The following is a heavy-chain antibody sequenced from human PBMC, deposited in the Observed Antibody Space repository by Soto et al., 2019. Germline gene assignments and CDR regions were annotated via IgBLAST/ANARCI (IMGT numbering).Heavy chain of an antibody. Sequence: EVQLLESGGGLVQPGGSLRLSCAASGFTFSNSAMSWVRQAPGKGLEWLSVISGSSDTTYYADSVKGRFTISRDNSNNTVYLQMNSLRAEDTAVYYCATTSSIDYWGQGTLVTVSS. CDR1: GFTFSNSA. V-gene: IGHV3-23*01. CDR2: ISGSSDTT. D-gene: IGHD1-26*01. CDR3: ATTSSIDY. J-gene: IGHJ4*02.